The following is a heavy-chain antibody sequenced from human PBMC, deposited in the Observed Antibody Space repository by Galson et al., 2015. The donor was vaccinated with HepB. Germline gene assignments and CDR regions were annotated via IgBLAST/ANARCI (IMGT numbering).Heavy chain of an antibody. J-gene: IGHJ4*02. CDR2: ISSNGGST. D-gene: IGHD6-19*01. V-gene: IGHV3-64*01. CDR1: GFTFSSYA. CDR3: AVGSEEPIAVAGPVDY. Sequence: SLRLSCAASGFTFSSYAMHWVRQAPGKGLEYVSAISSNGGSTYYANSVKGRFTISRDNSKNTLYLQMGSLRAEDMAVYYCAVGSEEPIAVAGPVDYWGQGTLVTVSS.